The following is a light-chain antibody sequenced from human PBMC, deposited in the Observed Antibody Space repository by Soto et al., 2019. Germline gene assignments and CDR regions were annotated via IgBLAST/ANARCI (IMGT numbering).Light chain of an antibody. Sequence: EIVLTQSPGTLSLSPGERATLSCRASQSVTSDYLAWYQQRPGQAPRLLIFAASTRATGIPDRFSGGGSETEFTLTISGLEHEDSAVYYCQQYGISRTFGQGTKVEIK. CDR2: AAS. CDR1: QSVTSDY. J-gene: IGKJ1*01. CDR3: QQYGISRT. V-gene: IGKV3-20*01.